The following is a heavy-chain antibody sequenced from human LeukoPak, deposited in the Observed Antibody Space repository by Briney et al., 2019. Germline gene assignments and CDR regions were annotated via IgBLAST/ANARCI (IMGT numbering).Heavy chain of an antibody. D-gene: IGHD2-2*01. Sequence: ASVKVSCKASGYTLTSYAIHWVRQAPGQRLEWMGWISAGNGNTKYSQKFQGRVTITRDTSASTAYMEVSSLRSEDTAVYYCVRAPRGNSGYCSSTSCTDHRYNWFDPWGQGTLVTVSS. J-gene: IGHJ5*02. CDR3: VRAPRGNSGYCSSTSCTDHRYNWFDP. CDR2: ISAGNGNT. CDR1: GYTLTSYA. V-gene: IGHV1-3*01.